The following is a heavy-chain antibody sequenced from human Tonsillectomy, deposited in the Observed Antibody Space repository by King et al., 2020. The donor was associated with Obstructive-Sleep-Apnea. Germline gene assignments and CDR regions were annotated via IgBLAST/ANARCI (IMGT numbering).Heavy chain of an antibody. CDR1: GGTFSSYA. Sequence: VQLVESGAEVKKPGSSVKVSCKASGGTFSSYAISWVRQAPGQGLEWMGGIIPIFGTANYAQKFQGRVTITADESTSTAYMELSSLRSEDTAVYYCARDRITMVRGEHYYYGMDVWGQGTTVTVSS. CDR2: IIPIFGTA. CDR3: ARDRITMVRGEHYYYGMDV. V-gene: IGHV1-69*01. D-gene: IGHD3-10*01. J-gene: IGHJ6*02.